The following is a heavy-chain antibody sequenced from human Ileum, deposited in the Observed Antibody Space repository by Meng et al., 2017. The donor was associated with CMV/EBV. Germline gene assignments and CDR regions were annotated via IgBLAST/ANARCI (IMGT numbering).Heavy chain of an antibody. CDR3: ARFTIFGVVTYFDY. D-gene: IGHD3-3*01. Sequence: GSLRLSCTVSGGSVSSCSYYWSWIRQPPGKGLEWIVYIYYSGSTNYNPSLKSRVTISVDTSKNQFSLKLSSVTAADTAVYYCARFTIFGVVTYFDYWGQGTLVTVSS. V-gene: IGHV4-61*01. CDR2: IYYSGST. J-gene: IGHJ4*02. CDR1: GGSVSSCSYY.